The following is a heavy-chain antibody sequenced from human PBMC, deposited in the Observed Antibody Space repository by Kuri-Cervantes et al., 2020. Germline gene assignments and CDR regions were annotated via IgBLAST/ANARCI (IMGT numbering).Heavy chain of an antibody. V-gene: IGHV3-66*01. J-gene: IGHJ4*02. CDR1: GFTVSSNY. D-gene: IGHD2-15*01. CDR2: IYSGGST. Sequence: GESLKISCAASGFTVSSNYMSWVRQAPGKGLEWVSVIYSGGSTYYADSVKGRFTISRDNSKNTLYLQMNSLRAEDTAVYYCARGWWLNNGGGQGTLVTVSS. CDR3: ARGWWLNNG.